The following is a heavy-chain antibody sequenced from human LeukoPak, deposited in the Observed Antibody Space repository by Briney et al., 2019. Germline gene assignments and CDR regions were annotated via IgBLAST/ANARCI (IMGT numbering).Heavy chain of an antibody. Sequence: GGSLRPSCAASGFTFSSYAMSWVRQAPGKGLEWVSTVTGSGDSTYYADSVKGRFTISRDNSKNTLYLQMNSLRAEDTAIYYCARGRTARSGIIDYWGQGTLVTVSS. CDR2: VTGSGDST. D-gene: IGHD2-21*02. CDR1: GFTFSSYA. V-gene: IGHV3-23*01. J-gene: IGHJ4*02. CDR3: ARGRTARSGIIDY.